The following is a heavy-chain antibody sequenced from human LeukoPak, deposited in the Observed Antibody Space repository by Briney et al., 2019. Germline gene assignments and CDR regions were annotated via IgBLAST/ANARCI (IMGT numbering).Heavy chain of an antibody. J-gene: IGHJ4*02. Sequence: SETLSLTCAVSGGSVSSGSYYWSWIRQPPGKGLEWIGYIYYSGSTNYNPSLKSRVTISGDTSKNQFSLKLSSVTAADTAVYYCARTGGSSSWPKVFDYWGQGTLVTVSS. CDR1: GGSVSSGSYY. CDR3: ARTGGSSSWPKVFDY. D-gene: IGHD6-13*01. V-gene: IGHV4-61*01. CDR2: IYYSGST.